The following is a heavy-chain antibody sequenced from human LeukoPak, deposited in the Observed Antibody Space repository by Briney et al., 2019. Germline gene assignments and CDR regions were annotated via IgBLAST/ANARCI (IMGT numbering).Heavy chain of an antibody. CDR3: SRGSDESKTGDS. J-gene: IGHJ4*02. CDR2: IHPYGFT. Sequence: SETLSLTCAIYGGSFSHYYWSWIRQAPGKGPEWIGEIHPYGFTSVNPSLKSRVSIVPDTSKNQFSLTLTSVTAADTAVYYCSRGSDESKTGDSWGQGSLVTVSS. D-gene: IGHD3-9*01. V-gene: IGHV4-34*01. CDR1: GGSFSHYY.